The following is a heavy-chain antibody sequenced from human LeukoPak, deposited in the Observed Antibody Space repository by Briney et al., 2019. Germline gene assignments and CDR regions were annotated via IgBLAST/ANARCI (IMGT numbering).Heavy chain of an antibody. CDR1: GYSFTRYF. D-gene: IGHD2-21*02. V-gene: IGHV1-69*13. J-gene: IGHJ4*02. Sequence: SVKVSCKASGYSFTRYFIHWVRQAPGQGLEWMGGIIPIFGTANYAQKFQGRVTITADESTSTAYMELSSLRSEDTAVYYCASTAYCGGDCSIPLFDYWGQGTLVTVSS. CDR3: ASTAYCGGDCSIPLFDY. CDR2: IIPIFGTA.